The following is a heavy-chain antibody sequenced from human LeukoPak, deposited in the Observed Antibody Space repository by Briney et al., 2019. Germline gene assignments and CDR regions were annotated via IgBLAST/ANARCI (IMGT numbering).Heavy chain of an antibody. CDR1: GGSISSGSFY. CDR3: ARDQGTVIVPTAIGWFDP. V-gene: IGHV4-61*02. CDR2: IYSSGST. Sequence: SETLSLTCTVSGGSISSGSFYWSWIRQPAGKGLEWIGRIYSSGSTNYNPSLKSRVTISEDTSKNQFSLKLRSVTAADTAVYYCARDQGTVIVPTAIGWFDPWGQGTLVTVSS. D-gene: IGHD2-2*02. J-gene: IGHJ5*02.